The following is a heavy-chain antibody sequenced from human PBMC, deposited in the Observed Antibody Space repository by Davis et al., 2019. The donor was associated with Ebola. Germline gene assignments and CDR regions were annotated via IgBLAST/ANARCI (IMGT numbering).Heavy chain of an antibody. V-gene: IGHV4-59*01. CDR3: ARDDSSSWYNGMDV. CDR1: GGHISGYY. CDR2: LYHGGGT. Sequence: SETLSLTCTVSGGHISGYYWSWIRQPPGKGLEWIGNLYHGGGTNYSPSLKSRLTISVDTSKNQFSLKLSSVTAADTAVYYCARDDSSSWYNGMDVWGKGTTVTVSS. J-gene: IGHJ6*04. D-gene: IGHD6-13*01.